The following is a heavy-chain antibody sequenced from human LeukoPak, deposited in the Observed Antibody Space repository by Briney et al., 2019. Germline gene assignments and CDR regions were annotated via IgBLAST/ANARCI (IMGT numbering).Heavy chain of an antibody. V-gene: IGHV5-51*01. J-gene: IGHJ4*02. Sequence: IIYPGDSDTRYSPSFQGQVTISADKSISTAYLQWSSLRASDTAMYYCARWERDFWSGPDYWGQGTLVTVSS. CDR3: ARWERDFWSGPDY. D-gene: IGHD3-3*01. CDR2: IYPGDSDT.